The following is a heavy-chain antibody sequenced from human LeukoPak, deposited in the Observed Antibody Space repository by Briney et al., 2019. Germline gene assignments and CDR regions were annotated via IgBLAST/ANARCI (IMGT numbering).Heavy chain of an antibody. Sequence: GGSLRLSCAASGITVSINDMSCVRQAPGKGLEWVSIIYSGGSTYYADSEKCRFTISRDNSKNTLHLQMNSLRAEDTAVYYCARGGFSWYFFDYWGQGTLVTVSS. V-gene: IGHV3-66*01. D-gene: IGHD6-13*01. CDR3: ARGGFSWYFFDY. CDR2: IYSGGST. J-gene: IGHJ4*02. CDR1: GITVSIND.